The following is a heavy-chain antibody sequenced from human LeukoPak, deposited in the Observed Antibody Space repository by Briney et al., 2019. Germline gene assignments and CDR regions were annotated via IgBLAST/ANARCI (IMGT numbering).Heavy chain of an antibody. CDR3: AKRGVVIRVILVGFHKEAYYFDS. J-gene: IGHJ4*02. Sequence: GGSLRLSCAVSGITLGNYGMTWVRQAPGKGLEWVAGISDTGGRTNYADSVKGRFTISRDNPKNTLYLQMNSLRAEDTAVYFCAKRGVVIRVILVGFHKEAYYFDSWGQGALVTVSS. CDR2: ISDTGGRT. CDR1: GITLGNYG. V-gene: IGHV3-23*01. D-gene: IGHD3-22*01.